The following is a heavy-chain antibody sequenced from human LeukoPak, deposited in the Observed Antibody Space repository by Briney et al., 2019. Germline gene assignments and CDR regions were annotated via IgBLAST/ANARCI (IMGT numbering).Heavy chain of an antibody. J-gene: IGHJ5*02. CDR1: RFTFSSYW. V-gene: IGHV3-7*01. CDR2: IKQDGSEK. D-gene: IGHD6-19*01. CDR3: VREGGSDWYSGWFDP. Sequence: GGSLRLSCVASRFTFSSYWMSWVRQAPGKGLEWVANIKQDGSEKYYVDSVKGRFTISRDNGRNSLYLQMNSLRAEDTAVYYCVREGGSDWYSGWFDPWGQGTLVTVSS.